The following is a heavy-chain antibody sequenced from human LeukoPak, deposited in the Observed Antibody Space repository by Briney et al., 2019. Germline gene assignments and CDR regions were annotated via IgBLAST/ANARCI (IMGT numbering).Heavy chain of an antibody. CDR2: IKYDGSTT. CDR3: AKSDWFDP. Sequence: GGSLTLSCAASGFSFSNYWMNWVRQAPGKGLVWVSRIKYDGSTTYYADSVKGRFTISRGNAKNTLYLQMNSLRAEDTAIYYCAKSDWFDPWGQGTLVTVSS. J-gene: IGHJ5*02. V-gene: IGHV3-74*01. CDR1: GFSFSNYW.